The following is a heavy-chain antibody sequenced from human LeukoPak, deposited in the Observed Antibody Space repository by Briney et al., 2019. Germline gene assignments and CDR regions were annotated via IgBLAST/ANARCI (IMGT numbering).Heavy chain of an antibody. J-gene: IGHJ5*02. V-gene: IGHV4-38-2*02. Sequence: SETLSLTCTVSGYSIRSGYYWAWIRQPPGKGLEWIGSSYHSGGTDYNPSLKSRITISVDTSKNQFSLQLNSLTAADTAVYYCARDLRPGYSYGPSPFDPWGQGTLVTVSS. CDR2: SYHSGGT. CDR1: GYSIRSGYY. CDR3: ARDLRPGYSYGPSPFDP. D-gene: IGHD5-18*01.